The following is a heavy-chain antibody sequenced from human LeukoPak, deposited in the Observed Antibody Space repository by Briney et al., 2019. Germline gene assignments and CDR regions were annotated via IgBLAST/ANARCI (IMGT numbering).Heavy chain of an antibody. CDR3: AKGGYSGYDSPGYYYYYMDV. V-gene: IGHV3-30*18. Sequence: GGSLRLSCAASGFTFSSYGMHWVRQAPGKGLEWVTVISYDGSKKYHADSVKGRFTISRDNSKNTLYLQMNSLRAEDTAVYYCAKGGYSGYDSPGYYYYYMDVWGKGTTVTVSS. J-gene: IGHJ6*03. D-gene: IGHD5-12*01. CDR2: ISYDGSKK. CDR1: GFTFSSYG.